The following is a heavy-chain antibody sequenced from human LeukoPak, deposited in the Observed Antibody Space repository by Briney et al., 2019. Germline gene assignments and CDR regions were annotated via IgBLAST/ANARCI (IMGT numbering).Heavy chain of an antibody. CDR3: ARDAYYYDSSGYPVGPYYFDY. CDR1: GGSISSYY. D-gene: IGHD3-22*01. CDR2: IYYSGST. Sequence: PPETLSLTCTVSGGSISSYYWSWIRQPPGKGLEWIGYIYYSGSTNYNPSLKSRVTISVDTSKNQFSLKLSSVTAADTAVYYCARDAYYYDSSGYPVGPYYFDYWGQGTLVTVSS. V-gene: IGHV4-59*01. J-gene: IGHJ4*02.